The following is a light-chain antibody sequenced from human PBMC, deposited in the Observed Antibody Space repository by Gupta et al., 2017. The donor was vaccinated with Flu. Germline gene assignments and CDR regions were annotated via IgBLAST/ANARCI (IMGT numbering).Light chain of an antibody. CDR1: NIGIKV. V-gene: IGLV3-21*02. Sequence: SYVVTQPPSVSAAPGQTATITCGGNNIGIKVVHWYQQKPGQAPVLVVYDDSNRPSGIPARFSGSNSGTTATLTITRVQAGDEADYYCHVWDSSSDEWVFGGGTKVTVL. J-gene: IGLJ2*01. CDR2: DDS. CDR3: HVWDSSSDEWV.